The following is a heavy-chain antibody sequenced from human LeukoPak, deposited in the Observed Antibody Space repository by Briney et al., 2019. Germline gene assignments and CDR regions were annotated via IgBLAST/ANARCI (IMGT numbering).Heavy chain of an antibody. CDR3: ARGLVRGVWGSYPTYFDY. V-gene: IGHV4-59*12. D-gene: IGHD3-16*02. CDR1: GGSISSYY. Sequence: PSETVSLTCTVSGGSISSYYWSWIRQPPGKGLEWIGYIYHSGSTNYNPSLKSRVTISVDTSKNQFSLKLSSVTAADTAVYYCARGLVRGVWGSYPTYFDYWGQGTLVTVSS. J-gene: IGHJ4*02. CDR2: IYHSGST.